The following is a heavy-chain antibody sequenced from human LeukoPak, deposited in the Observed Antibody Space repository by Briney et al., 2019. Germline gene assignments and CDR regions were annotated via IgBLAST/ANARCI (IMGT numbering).Heavy chain of an antibody. CDR3: AISSGWYFREFYYFDY. J-gene: IGHJ4*02. CDR1: GFTFSSYA. CDR2: ISGSGGST. V-gene: IGHV3-23*01. D-gene: IGHD6-19*01. Sequence: GGSLRLSCAASGFTFSSYAMSWVRQAPGKGLEWVSAISGSGGSTYYADSVKDRFTISRDNSKNTLYLQMNSLRAEDTAVYYCAISSGWYFREFYYFDYWGQGTLVTVSS.